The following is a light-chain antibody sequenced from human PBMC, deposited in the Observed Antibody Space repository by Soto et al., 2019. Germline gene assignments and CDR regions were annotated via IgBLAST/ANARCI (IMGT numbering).Light chain of an antibody. V-gene: IGLV2-23*02. J-gene: IGLJ2*01. CDR3: CSKAGVASPSVI. CDR1: NSDVGYYDL. Sequence: QSALPQPASVSGSPGQSITISCTGANSDVGYYDLVSWYQQHPGKVPKLIIYEVTKRPSGFSNRFSGFKSGNTASLTISGLQAEDEADYYCCSKAGVASPSVIFGGGTKVTVL. CDR2: EVT.